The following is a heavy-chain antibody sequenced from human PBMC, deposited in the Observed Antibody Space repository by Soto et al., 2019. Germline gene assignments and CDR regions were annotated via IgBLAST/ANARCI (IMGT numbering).Heavy chain of an antibody. J-gene: IGHJ5*02. D-gene: IGHD4-17*01. CDR2: IYHSGSI. CDR1: VYPMSSSHW. CDR3: ARSPAYGDYANLDT. Sequence: SETLSLTRAVSVYPMSSSHWWSWVRQTPGKGLEWIGEIYHSGSINYNPSLKSRVTMSVDTSKNQFSLKLNLTSVTAADTAVYYCARSPAYGDYANLDTWGQGTLVTVSS. V-gene: IGHV4-4*02.